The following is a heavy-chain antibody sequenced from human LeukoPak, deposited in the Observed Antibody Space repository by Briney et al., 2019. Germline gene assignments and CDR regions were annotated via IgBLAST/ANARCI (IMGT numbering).Heavy chain of an antibody. CDR3: ARDDYDSSGYLDY. CDR2: IYSGGST. V-gene: IGHV3-66*01. CDR1: GFTVSSNY. J-gene: IGHJ4*02. D-gene: IGHD3-22*01. Sequence: GSLRLSCAASGFTVSSNYMSWVRQAPGKGLEWVSVIYSGGSTYYTDSVKGRFTISRDNSKNTLYLQMNSLRAEDTAVYYCARDDYDSSGYLDYWGQGTLVTVSS.